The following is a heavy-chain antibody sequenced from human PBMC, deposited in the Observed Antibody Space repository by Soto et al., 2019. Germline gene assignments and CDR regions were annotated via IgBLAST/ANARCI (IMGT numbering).Heavy chain of an antibody. CDR2: IIPIFGTA. Sequence: QVQLVQSGAEVKKPGSSVKVSCKASGGTFSSYAISWVRQAPGQGLEWMGGIIPIFGTANYAQKFQGRVTITADESTSTAYMELSSLRSEETAVYYCARAPMSIAARPDYYYYGMDVWGQGTTVTVSS. D-gene: IGHD6-6*01. CDR1: GGTFSSYA. CDR3: ARAPMSIAARPDYYYYGMDV. J-gene: IGHJ6*02. V-gene: IGHV1-69*01.